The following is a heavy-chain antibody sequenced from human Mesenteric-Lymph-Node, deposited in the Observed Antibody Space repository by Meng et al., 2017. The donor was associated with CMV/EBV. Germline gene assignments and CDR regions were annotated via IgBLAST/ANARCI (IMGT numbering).Heavy chain of an antibody. D-gene: IGHD3-3*01. Sequence: GESLKISCKASGFIFNNYWMTWVRLAPGTGLEWVANIKQDGSERYYLDSVKGRFTISRDNAENSVYLQMNSLRVEDTALYYCAREAPEGARFWSGHFYYYGMDVWGQGTTVTVSS. CDR1: GFIFNNYW. CDR3: AREAPEGARFWSGHFYYYGMDV. CDR2: IKQDGSER. J-gene: IGHJ6*02. V-gene: IGHV3-7*01.